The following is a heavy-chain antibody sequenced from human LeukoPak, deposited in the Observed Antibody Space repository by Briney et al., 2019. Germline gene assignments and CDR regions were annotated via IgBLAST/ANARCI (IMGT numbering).Heavy chain of an antibody. Sequence: PGGSLRLSCAASGFTFSSYGMHWVRQAPGKGLEWVAVISYDGSNKYYADSVKGRFTISRDNSKNTLYLQMNTLRTEDTAVYYCAVGDAFDIWGQGTMVTVSS. V-gene: IGHV3-30*03. CDR3: AVGDAFDI. CDR1: GFTFSSYG. CDR2: ISYDGSNK. J-gene: IGHJ3*02.